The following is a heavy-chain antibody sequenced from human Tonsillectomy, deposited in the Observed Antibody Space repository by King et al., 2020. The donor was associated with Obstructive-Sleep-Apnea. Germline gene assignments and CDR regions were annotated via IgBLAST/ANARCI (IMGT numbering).Heavy chain of an antibody. CDR2: IYHSGNT. Sequence: QLQESGPGLVKPSETLSLTCTVSGGSINSYHWSWIRQPPGERLEWIGRIYHSGNTDYNPSLESRVSMSIDKSKNQFSLKLTSVTTADTAVYYCARIIGSGTYSYWGQGTLVTVSS. D-gene: IGHD3-10*01. J-gene: IGHJ4*02. V-gene: IGHV4-59*03. CDR3: ARIIGSGTYSY. CDR1: GGSINSYH.